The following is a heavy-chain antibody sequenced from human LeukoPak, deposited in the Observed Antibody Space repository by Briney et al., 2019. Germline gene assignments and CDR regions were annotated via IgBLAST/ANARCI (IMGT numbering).Heavy chain of an antibody. V-gene: IGHV3-7*03. J-gene: IGHJ4*02. D-gene: IGHD3-10*01. Sequence: GGSLRLSCAASGFTFSSYWMSWVRQAPGKGLEWVANIKQDGSEKYYVDSVKGRFTISRDNAKNSLYLQMNSLRAEDTALYYCAKDYPHGSGSYYFDYWGQGTLVTVSS. CDR2: IKQDGSEK. CDR1: GFTFSSYW. CDR3: AKDYPHGSGSYYFDY.